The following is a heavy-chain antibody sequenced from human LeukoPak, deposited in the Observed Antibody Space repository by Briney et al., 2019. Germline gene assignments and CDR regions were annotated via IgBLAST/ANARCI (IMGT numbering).Heavy chain of an antibody. J-gene: IGHJ3*02. D-gene: IGHD6-13*01. Sequence: PSETLSLTCTVSGGSISSYYWSWIRQPPGKGLEWIGYIYYSGSTNYNPSLKGRVTMSVDTSKNQFSLKLSSVTAADTAVYYCARDRQQLFPLAFDIWGQGTMVTVSS. CDR3: ARDRQQLFPLAFDI. CDR2: IYYSGST. CDR1: GGSISSYY. V-gene: IGHV4-59*01.